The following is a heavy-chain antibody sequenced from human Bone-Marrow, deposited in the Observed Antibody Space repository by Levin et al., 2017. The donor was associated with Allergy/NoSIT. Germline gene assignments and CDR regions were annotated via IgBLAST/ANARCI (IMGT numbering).Heavy chain of an antibody. CDR2: IYSGGST. V-gene: IGHV3-53*01. J-gene: IGHJ6*02. CDR3: ARGPMRFGELADV. D-gene: IGHD3-10*01. Sequence: GGSLRLSCAASGFTVSSNYMSWVRQAPGKGLEWVSVIYSGGSTYYADSVKGRFTISRDNSKNTLYLQMNSLRAEDTAVYYCARGPMRFGELADVWGQGTTVTVSS. CDR1: GFTVSSNY.